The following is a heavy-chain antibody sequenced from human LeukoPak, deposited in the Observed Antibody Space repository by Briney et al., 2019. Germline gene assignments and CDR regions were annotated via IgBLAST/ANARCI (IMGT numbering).Heavy chain of an antibody. CDR1: GFTFRSYS. Sequence: GGSLRLSCAASGFTFRSYSMHWVRQAPGKGLEWVAVISYDGSNKYYADSVKGRFTISRDNSKNTLYLQMNSLRAEDTAVYYCAKDLWGSGSYPDPPYYYYGMDVWGQGTTVTVSS. V-gene: IGHV3-30*18. J-gene: IGHJ6*02. D-gene: IGHD1-26*01. CDR2: ISYDGSNK. CDR3: AKDLWGSGSYPDPPYYYYGMDV.